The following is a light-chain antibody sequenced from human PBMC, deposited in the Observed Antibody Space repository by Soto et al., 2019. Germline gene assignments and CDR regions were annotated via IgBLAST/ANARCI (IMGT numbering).Light chain of an antibody. CDR1: QSVSSN. CDR2: DAS. CDR3: QLCNWPLT. Sequence: EIVMTQSPATLSVSPGERATLSCRASQSVSSNLAWYQQKPGQAPRLLIYDASTRATGIPDRFSGSGSETEFTLSISGLQSEDFAVYYCQLCNWPLTFGGGTKVEIK. V-gene: IGKV3-15*01. J-gene: IGKJ4*01.